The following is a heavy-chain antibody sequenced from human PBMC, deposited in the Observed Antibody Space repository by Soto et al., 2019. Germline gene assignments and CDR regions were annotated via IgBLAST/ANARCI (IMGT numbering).Heavy chain of an antibody. CDR2: FDPEDGET. CDR1: GYTLTELS. D-gene: IGHD3-22*01. Sequence: ASVKVSCKVSGYTLTELSMHWVRQAPGKGLEWMGGFDPEDGETIYAQKFQGRVTMTEDTSTDTAYMELSSLRAEDTAVYYCAKDLSEYYYDSSGYSAPFDYWGQGTLVTVSS. V-gene: IGHV1-24*01. J-gene: IGHJ4*02. CDR3: AKDLSEYYYDSSGYSAPFDY.